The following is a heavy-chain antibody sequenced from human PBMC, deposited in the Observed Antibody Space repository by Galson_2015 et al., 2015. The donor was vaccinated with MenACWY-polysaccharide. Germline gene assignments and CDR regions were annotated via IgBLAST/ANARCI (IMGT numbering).Heavy chain of an antibody. V-gene: IGHV4-39*07. J-gene: IGHJ4*02. CDR2: VNGGTT. CDR1: GGSITTNIYY. CDR3: ARGVRGANHAEIDY. Sequence: SETLSLTCTVSGGSITTNIYYWGWMRQPPGKGLEGIGTVNGGTTYYNPSVKSRVTISLDTSKNQFSPKLTSVTAADTAVYYCARGVRGANHAEIDYWGQGILVTVSS. D-gene: IGHD3-10*01.